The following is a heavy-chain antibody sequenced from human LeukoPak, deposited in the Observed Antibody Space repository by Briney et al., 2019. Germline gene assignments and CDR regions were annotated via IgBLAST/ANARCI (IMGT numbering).Heavy chain of an antibody. D-gene: IGHD5-24*01. V-gene: IGHV3-48*03. Sequence: LSLTCTVSGGSISTGGYYWNWIRQAPGKGLEWVSYISSGGSTIYFADSVKGRFTISRDNAKNSLYLQMNSLRAEDTAVYYCARDPRNGYGQYGMDVWGQGTTVTVSS. J-gene: IGHJ6*02. CDR1: GGSISTGGYY. CDR3: ARDPRNGYGQYGMDV. CDR2: ISSGGSTI.